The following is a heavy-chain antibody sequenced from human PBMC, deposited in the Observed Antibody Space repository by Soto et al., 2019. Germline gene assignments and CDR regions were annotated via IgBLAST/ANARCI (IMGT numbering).Heavy chain of an antibody. D-gene: IGHD5-12*01. V-gene: IGHV3-30*18. CDR1: GFTFSSYG. J-gene: IGHJ4*02. CDR3: AKDQGYVAWVEVPPYYFDY. CDR2: ISYDGSNK. Sequence: GGSLRLSCAASGFTFSSYGMHWVRQAPGKGLEWVAVISYDGSNKYYADSVKGRFTISRDNSKNTLYLQMNSLRAEDTAVYYCAKDQGYVAWVEVPPYYFDYWGQGTLVTVSS.